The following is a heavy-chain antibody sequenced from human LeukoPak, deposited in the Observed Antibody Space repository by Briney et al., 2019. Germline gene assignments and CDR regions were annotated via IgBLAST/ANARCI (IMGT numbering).Heavy chain of an antibody. CDR2: IWYDGSDK. CDR3: VRDAIIVPGTFDY. V-gene: IGHV3-33*01. Sequence: GGSLRLSCAASGFTFSRYGIHWVRQAPGKGLEWVAVIWYDGSDKYYADSVKGRFTISRDNSKNTVYLQMSSLRADDTAVYYCVRDAIIVPGTFDYWGRGTLVTVTS. D-gene: IGHD3-22*01. CDR1: GFTFSRYG. J-gene: IGHJ4*02.